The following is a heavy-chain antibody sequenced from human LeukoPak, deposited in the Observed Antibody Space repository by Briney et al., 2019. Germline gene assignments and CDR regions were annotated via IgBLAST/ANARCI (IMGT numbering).Heavy chain of an antibody. CDR2: IYYSGST. Sequence: SETLSLTCTVSGGSISGYYYNWIRQPPGKGLEWIGYIYYSGSTYYNPSLKSRVTISVDTSKNQFSLKLSSVTAADTAVYYCARSDYGGNSWFDYWGQGTLVTVSS. D-gene: IGHD4-23*01. CDR1: GGSISGYY. V-gene: IGHV4-59*08. CDR3: ARSDYGGNSWFDY. J-gene: IGHJ4*02.